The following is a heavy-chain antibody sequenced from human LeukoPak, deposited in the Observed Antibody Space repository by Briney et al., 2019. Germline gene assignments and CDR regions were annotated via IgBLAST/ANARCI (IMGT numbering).Heavy chain of an antibody. J-gene: IGHJ4*02. Sequence: GGSLRLSCAASGFTFSSYCMHWVRQAPGKGLLWVSRINGDGSTTNYADSVKGRFTISRDNAKNTLYLQMNSLRAEDTAVYYCARQQYSSPEYWGQGTLVTVSS. D-gene: IGHD6-6*01. CDR3: ARQQYSSPEY. V-gene: IGHV3-74*01. CDR1: GFTFSSYC. CDR2: INGDGSTT.